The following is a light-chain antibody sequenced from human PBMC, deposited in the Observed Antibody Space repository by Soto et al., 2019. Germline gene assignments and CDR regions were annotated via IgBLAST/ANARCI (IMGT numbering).Light chain of an antibody. J-gene: IGKJ5*01. Sequence: IVLTQSPCTLSLSPGERATLSCRASQSVSNNYLAWYQQKPGQAPRLLIYGASNRATGIPDRFSGSGSGTDFTLTISSLEPEDFAVYYCQQRSNWPPITFGQGTRLEIK. CDR1: QSVSNNY. V-gene: IGKV3-11*01. CDR3: QQRSNWPPIT. CDR2: GAS.